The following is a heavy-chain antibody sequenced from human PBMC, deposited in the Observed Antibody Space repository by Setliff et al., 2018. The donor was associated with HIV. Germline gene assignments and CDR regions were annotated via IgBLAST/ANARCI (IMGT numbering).Heavy chain of an antibody. CDR3: ARDPRSGYDSDTAMVTVYYYYMDV. J-gene: IGHJ6*03. D-gene: IGHD5-18*01. Sequence: ASVKVSCKASGGTFSSYAITWVRQAPGQGLEWVGYISGYNGNTKYAQNVQGRVTMTTDTSTSTAYMELRSLRYDDTAVYYCARDPRSGYDSDTAMVTVYYYYMDVWGKGTTVTVSS. CDR2: ISGYNGNT. V-gene: IGHV1-18*01. CDR1: GGTFSSYA.